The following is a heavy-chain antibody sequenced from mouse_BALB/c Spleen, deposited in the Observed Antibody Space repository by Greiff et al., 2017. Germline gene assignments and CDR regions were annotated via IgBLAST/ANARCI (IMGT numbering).Heavy chain of an antibody. D-gene: IGHD1-1*01. J-gene: IGHJ2*01. Sequence: VQLQQSGAELVRPGALVKLSCKASGFNIKDYYMHWVKQRPEQGLEWIGWIDPENGNTIYDPKFQGKASITADTSSNTAYLQLSSLTSEDTAVYYCARDYYGSSYFDDWGQGTTLTVSS. V-gene: IGHV14-1*02. CDR2: IDPENGNT. CDR3: ARDYYGSSYFDD. CDR1: GFNIKDYY.